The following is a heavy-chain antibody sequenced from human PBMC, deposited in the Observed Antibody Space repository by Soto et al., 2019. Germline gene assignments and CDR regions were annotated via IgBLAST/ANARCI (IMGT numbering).Heavy chain of an antibody. J-gene: IGHJ6*02. CDR1: GGTFSSYA. Sequence: QVQLVQSGAEVKKPGSSVKVSCKASGGTFSSYAISWVRQAPGQGLEWMGEIIPIFGTANYAQKFQGRVTITADESTSTAYMELSSLRSEDTAVYYCARAAEGTVTTVRFGYYYGMDVWGQGTTVTVSS. CDR2: IIPIFGTA. D-gene: IGHD4-17*01. CDR3: ARAAEGTVTTVRFGYYYGMDV. V-gene: IGHV1-69*01.